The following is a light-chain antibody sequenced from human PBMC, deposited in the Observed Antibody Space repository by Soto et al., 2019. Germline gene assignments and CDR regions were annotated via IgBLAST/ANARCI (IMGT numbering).Light chain of an antibody. J-gene: IGKJ1*01. CDR2: KAS. CDR3: QQYYSYPWT. Sequence: DIHMTQPPSRLSGRVGDRVRITCRASQTIGSWLGLYQQKPGKAPKLLIYKASTLKSGVPSRFSGSGSGTEFTLTTSSLQPDDFATYYCQQYYSYPWTFGQGTKVDI. V-gene: IGKV1-5*03. CDR1: QTIGSW.